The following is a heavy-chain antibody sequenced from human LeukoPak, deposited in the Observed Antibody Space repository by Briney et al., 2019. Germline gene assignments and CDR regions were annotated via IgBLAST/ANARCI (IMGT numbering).Heavy chain of an antibody. CDR2: INPNSGGT. D-gene: IGHD2-15*01. CDR3: ARDRGGYCSSSGCLSDFDY. V-gene: IGHV1-2*02. CDR1: GYTFTGYY. J-gene: IGHJ4*02. Sequence: ASVKVSCKASGYTFTGYYMHWVRQAPGQGLEWMGWINPNSGGTNYAQKFQGRVTMTRDTSISTAYMELSRLRSDDTAVYYCARDRGGYCSSSGCLSDFDYWGQGTLVTVSS.